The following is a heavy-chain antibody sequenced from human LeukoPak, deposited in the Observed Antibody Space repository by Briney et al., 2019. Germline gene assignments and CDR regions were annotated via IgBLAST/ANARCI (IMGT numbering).Heavy chain of an antibody. D-gene: IGHD6-19*01. CDR2: ISYDGSDK. CDR1: VFTFSRYG. Sequence: GRSLRLSCAASVFTFSRYGMHWVRQAPGKGLEWVAVISYDGSDKYYADSVKGRFTISRDNSKNTLYLQMNSLRAEDTAVYYCAKDKNVRYSSGWYWGEFDYWGQGTLVTVSS. V-gene: IGHV3-30*18. J-gene: IGHJ4*02. CDR3: AKDKNVRYSSGWYWGEFDY.